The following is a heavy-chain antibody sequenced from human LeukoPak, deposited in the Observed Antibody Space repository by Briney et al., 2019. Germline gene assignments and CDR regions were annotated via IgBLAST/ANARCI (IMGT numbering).Heavy chain of an antibody. D-gene: IGHD3-22*01. Sequence: SETLSLTCTVSGGSFGGSTYYWGWIRQPPGKGLEWIASISYSGNTYYNPSLRSRVTMSVDTSKNQFSLKLNSVTAADTAVYYCARVPTNWLCFDYWGQGTLVTVSS. CDR1: GGSFGGSTYY. CDR2: ISYSGNT. V-gene: IGHV4-39*01. CDR3: ARVPTNWLCFDY. J-gene: IGHJ4*02.